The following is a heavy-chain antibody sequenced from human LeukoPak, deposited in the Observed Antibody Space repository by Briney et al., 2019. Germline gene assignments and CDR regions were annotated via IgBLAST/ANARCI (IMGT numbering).Heavy chain of an antibody. CDR1: GFTFSSYS. J-gene: IGHJ3*02. CDR3: ARGEDSGSFI. D-gene: IGHD3-10*01. Sequence: GGSLRLSCAASGFTFSSYSMNWVRQAPGKGLEWVSSISSSSSYIYYADSVKGPLTISRDNAKNSLYLQMNSLRAEDTAVYYCARGEDSGSFIWSQGTMVTVSS. V-gene: IGHV3-21*01. CDR2: ISSSSSYI.